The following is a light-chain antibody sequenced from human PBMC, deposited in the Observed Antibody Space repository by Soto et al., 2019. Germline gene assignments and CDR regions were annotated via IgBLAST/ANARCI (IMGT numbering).Light chain of an antibody. CDR2: EVS. CDR3: ASLTTTNFV. Sequence: QSALTQPASVSGSPGQSITISCTGTSSDVGAYNLVSWYQHHPDKAPKLMISEVSNRPSGVSDRFSGSKSGNTASLTISGLQAEDEDDYYCASLTTTNFVSGTGTKVTVL. CDR1: SSDVGAYNL. V-gene: IGLV2-14*01. J-gene: IGLJ1*01.